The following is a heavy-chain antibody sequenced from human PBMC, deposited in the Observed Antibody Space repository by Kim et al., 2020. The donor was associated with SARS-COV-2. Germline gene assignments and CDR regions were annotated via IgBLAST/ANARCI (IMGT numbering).Heavy chain of an antibody. D-gene: IGHD3-3*01. CDR3: ANEGTGVVMSYY. CDR2: ISGRGGST. J-gene: IGHJ4*02. Sequence: GGALRLSCAASGFTFSSYAMSWVRQAPGNGMEWSEAISGRGGSTYYADSVKGRFTISRDNSTYTLYLQMNRRTAVQKSVQEVANEGTGVVMSYYWGQGT. CDR1: GFTFSSYA. V-gene: IGHV3-23*01.